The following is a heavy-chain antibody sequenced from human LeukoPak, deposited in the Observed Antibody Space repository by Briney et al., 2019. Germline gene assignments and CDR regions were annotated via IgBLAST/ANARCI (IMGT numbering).Heavy chain of an antibody. J-gene: IGHJ3*02. CDR1: GYSFNSQG. V-gene: IGHV7-4-1*02. CDR2: INTDSGNP. Sequence: GASVKVSCKASGYSFNSQGMNWVRQAPGQGLEWMGWINTDSGNPTYAQGFTGRFVFSLDSSVSTAYLQISNLMPEHTAKYYCAREILRFDIWGQGTMVIVSS. CDR3: AREILRFDI.